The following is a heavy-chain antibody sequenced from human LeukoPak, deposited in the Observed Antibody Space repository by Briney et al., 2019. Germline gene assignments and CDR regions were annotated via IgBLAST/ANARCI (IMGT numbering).Heavy chain of an antibody. Sequence: SETLSLTCSVSGYSISSGNYWGWIRQPPGKGLEWIGSVYRRGTTYYNPSLKSRVTISVDTSGNQFSLNLSSVTAADTALYYCASGPRLPHFDYWGRGTLVTVSS. V-gene: IGHV4-38-2*01. J-gene: IGHJ4*02. CDR3: ASGPRLPHFDY. CDR1: GYSISSGNY. CDR2: VYRRGTT. D-gene: IGHD4-11*01.